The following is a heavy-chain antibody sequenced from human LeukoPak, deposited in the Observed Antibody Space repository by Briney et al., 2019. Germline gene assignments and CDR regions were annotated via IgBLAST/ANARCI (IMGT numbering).Heavy chain of an antibody. Sequence: SETLSLTCTVSGYSISSGYYWGWIRQPPGKGLEWIGSIYNSGSTYYNPSLKSRVTISVDTSKNQFSLKLNSVTAADTAVFYCASSTWYSSGPSFWGQGTMVTVSS. CDR2: IYNSGST. V-gene: IGHV4-38-2*02. D-gene: IGHD6-19*01. CDR1: GYSISSGYY. CDR3: ASSTWYSSGPSF. J-gene: IGHJ3*01.